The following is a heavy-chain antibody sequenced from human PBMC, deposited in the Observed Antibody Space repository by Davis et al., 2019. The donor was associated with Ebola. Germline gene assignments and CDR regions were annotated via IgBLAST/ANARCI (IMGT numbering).Heavy chain of an antibody. CDR3: AGIRGQWLED. D-gene: IGHD6-19*01. CDR2: ISQSGRT. V-gene: IGHV4-34*01. Sequence: PGGSLRLSCAVYGGSFSGQYWTWIRQSPGKGLEWIGEISQSGRTNYNPSLKSRVAISLDTSQNQFFLDLTSVTAADTAQYYCAGIRGQWLEDWGPGSLVTVSS. J-gene: IGHJ4*02. CDR1: GGSFSGQY.